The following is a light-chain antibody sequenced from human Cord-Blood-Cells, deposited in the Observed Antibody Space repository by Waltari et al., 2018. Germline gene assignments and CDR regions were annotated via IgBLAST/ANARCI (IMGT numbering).Light chain of an antibody. CDR2: DVR. Sequence: QSALTQPRSVSGSPGQSVTISCTGTSSDVGGYNYVSWYQQPPGKDPKLMIYDVRKRPSGVPDRFSGAKSGNTASLTISGLQAEDEADYYCCSYAGSYTLVFGGGTKLTVL. V-gene: IGLV2-11*01. CDR3: CSYAGSYTLV. CDR1: SSDVGGYNY. J-gene: IGLJ2*01.